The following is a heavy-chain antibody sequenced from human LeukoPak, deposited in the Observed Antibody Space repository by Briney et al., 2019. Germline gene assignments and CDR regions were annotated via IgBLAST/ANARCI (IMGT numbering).Heavy chain of an antibody. CDR2: INHSGST. CDR1: GGSFSGYY. CDR3: AGGRGRKTYWYFDL. V-gene: IGHV4-34*01. J-gene: IGHJ2*01. Sequence: PSETLSLTCAVYGGSFSGYYWSWIRQLPGKGLEWIGEINHSGSTNYNPSLKSRVTISVDTSKNQFSLKLSSVTAADTAVYYCAGGRGRKTYWYFDLWGRGTLVTVSS. D-gene: IGHD3-10*01.